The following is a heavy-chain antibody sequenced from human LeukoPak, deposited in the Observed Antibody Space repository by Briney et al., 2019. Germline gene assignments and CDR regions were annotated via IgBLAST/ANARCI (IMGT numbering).Heavy chain of an antibody. CDR2: INPSGGST. CDR1: GYTFTSYY. V-gene: IGHV1-46*01. Sequence: GASVKVSCKASGYTFTSYYMHWVRQAPGQGLEWMGIINPSGGSTSYAQKFQGRVTMTRDTSISTAYMELSRLRSDDTAVYYCARAPRLHYDSSGYPFDYWGQGTLVTVSS. CDR3: ARAPRLHYDSSGYPFDY. D-gene: IGHD3-22*01. J-gene: IGHJ4*02.